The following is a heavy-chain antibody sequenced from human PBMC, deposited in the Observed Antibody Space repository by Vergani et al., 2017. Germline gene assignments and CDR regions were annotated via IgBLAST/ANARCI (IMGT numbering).Heavy chain of an antibody. D-gene: IGHD6-13*01. CDR2: IRSKANSYAT. Sequence: EVQLVESGGGLVQPGGSLKLSCAASGFTFSGSAMHWVRQASGKGLEWVGRIRSKANSYATAYAASVKGRFTISRDDSKNTLYLQMNSLRAEDTAVYYCAAASLFWGQGTMVTVSS. CDR1: GFTFSGSA. CDR3: AAASLF. V-gene: IGHV3-73*01. J-gene: IGHJ3*01.